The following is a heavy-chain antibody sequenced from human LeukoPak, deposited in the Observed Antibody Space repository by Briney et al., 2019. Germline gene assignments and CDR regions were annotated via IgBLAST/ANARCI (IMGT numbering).Heavy chain of an antibody. CDR2: MYHTGTS. V-gene: IGHV4-59*02. CDR1: GASVTSYY. CDR3: ATTRGYSTNDAFDI. J-gene: IGHJ3*02. D-gene: IGHD5-18*01. Sequence: PSETLSLTCSVSGASVTSYYWNWIRQSPGKRLEWIGYMYHTGTSDYNPSLQSRINISLDTPNNKVSLTLSSVTAADTAVYYCATTRGYSTNDAFDIWGQGTRVTVSS.